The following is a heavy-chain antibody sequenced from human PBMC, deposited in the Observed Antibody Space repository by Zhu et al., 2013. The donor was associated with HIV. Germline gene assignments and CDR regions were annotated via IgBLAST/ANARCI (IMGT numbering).Heavy chain of an antibody. Sequence: QVQLVQSGAEVKKPGASVKVSCKASGYTFTSYGISWVRQAPGQGLEWMGWISAYNGNTNYAQKLQGRVTMTTDTSTSTAYMELRSLRSDDTAVYYCARDPGPYSSSWYRMYNWFDPWGQGTPGSPSPQ. J-gene: IGHJ5*02. D-gene: IGHD6-13*01. V-gene: IGHV1-18*01. CDR3: ARDPGPYSSSWYRMYNWFDP. CDR1: GYTFTSYG. CDR2: ISAYNGNT.